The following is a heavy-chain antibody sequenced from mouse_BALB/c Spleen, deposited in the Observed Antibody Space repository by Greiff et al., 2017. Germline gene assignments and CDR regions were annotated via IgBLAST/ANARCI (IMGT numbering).Heavy chain of an antibody. CDR3: ARENYGSSYGFAY. CDR2: IWAGGST. J-gene: IGHJ3*01. V-gene: IGHV2-9*02. D-gene: IGHD1-1*01. CDR1: GFSLTSYG. Sequence: QVQLKESGPGLVAPSQSLSITCTVSGFSLTSYGVHWVRQPPGKGLEWLGVIWAGGSTNYNSALMSRLSISKDNSKSQVFLKMNSLQTDDTAMYYCARENYGSSYGFAYWGQGTLVTVSA.